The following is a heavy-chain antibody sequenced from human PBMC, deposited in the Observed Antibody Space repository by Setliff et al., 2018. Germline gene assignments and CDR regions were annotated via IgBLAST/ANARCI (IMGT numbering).Heavy chain of an antibody. Sequence: PSETLSLTCTVSDGSISNAYWSWIRQPPGKGLEWIGSIYYTGTAYYNPSLKSRVTISVDTSKNQFSLSLTSVTAADTAMYFCARTARVPDCSGQGILVTVSS. CDR2: IYYTGTA. CDR1: DGSISNAY. V-gene: IGHV4-59*08. CDR3: ARTARVPDC. J-gene: IGHJ4*02.